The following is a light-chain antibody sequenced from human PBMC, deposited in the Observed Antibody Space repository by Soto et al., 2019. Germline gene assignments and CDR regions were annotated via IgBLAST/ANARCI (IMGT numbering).Light chain of an antibody. CDR1: SSDVGGYNY. Sequence: QSALTQPASVSGSPGQSITISCTGTSSDVGGYNYVSWYQQHPGKAPKLMIYDVSNRPSGVSNRFSGSKSGNTASLTISGLQADDEADYYCSSYTSSSTLPLYVFGTGTKLTVL. CDR2: DVS. J-gene: IGLJ1*01. V-gene: IGLV2-14*01. CDR3: SSYTSSSTLPLYV.